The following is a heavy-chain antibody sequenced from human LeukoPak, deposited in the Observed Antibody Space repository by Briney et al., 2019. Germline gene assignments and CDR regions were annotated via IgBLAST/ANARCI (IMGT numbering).Heavy chain of an antibody. V-gene: IGHV3-30*18. CDR3: AKVARGTVYSLVAYWFDP. CDR1: GFTFSSYG. D-gene: IGHD3-16*01. CDR2: ISYDGSNK. Sequence: PGRSLTLSCAASGFTFSSYGMHWVRQAPGKGLAGVAVISYDGSNKYYADSVKGRFTISRDNSKNTLYLQMNSLRAEDTAVYYCAKVARGTVYSLVAYWFDPWGQGTLVTVSS. J-gene: IGHJ5*02.